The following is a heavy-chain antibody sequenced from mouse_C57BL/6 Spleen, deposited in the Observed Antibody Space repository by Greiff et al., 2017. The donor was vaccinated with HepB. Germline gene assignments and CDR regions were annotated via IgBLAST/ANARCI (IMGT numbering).Heavy chain of an antibody. J-gene: IGHJ1*03. V-gene: IGHV1-59*01. Sequence: QVQLQQPGAELVRPGTSVKLSCKASGYTFTSYWMHWVKQRPGQGLEWIGVIDPSDSYTNYNQKFKGKATLTADKSSSTAYMQLSSLTSEDSAVYFCARTPTGYWYFDVWGTGTTVTVSS. CDR1: GYTFTSYW. CDR3: ARTPTGYWYFDV. CDR2: IDPSDSYT. D-gene: IGHD1-1*01.